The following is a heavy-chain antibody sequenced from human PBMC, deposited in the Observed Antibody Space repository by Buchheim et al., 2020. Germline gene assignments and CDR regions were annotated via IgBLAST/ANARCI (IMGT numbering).Heavy chain of an antibody. V-gene: IGHV3-21*01. CDR3: ARGGSGSYRTNYYYGMDV. D-gene: IGHD3-10*01. Sequence: EVQLVESGGGLVKPGGSLRLSCAASGFTFSSYSMNWVRQAPGKGLEWVSFISSSSSYIYYADSVKGRFTISRDNAKNSLYLQMNSLRAEDTAVYYCARGGSGSYRTNYYYGMDVWGQGTT. CDR1: GFTFSSYS. CDR2: ISSSSSYI. J-gene: IGHJ6*02.